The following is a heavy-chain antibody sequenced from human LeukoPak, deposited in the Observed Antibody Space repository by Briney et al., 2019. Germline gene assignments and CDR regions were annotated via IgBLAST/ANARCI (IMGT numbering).Heavy chain of an antibody. D-gene: IGHD1-26*01. V-gene: IGHV3-30*04. Sequence: GGSLRLSCAASGFTFSSYAMHWVRQAPGKGLEWVAVISYDGSNKYYADSVKGRFTISRDNSKNTLYLQMNSLRAEDTAVYYCARDIAGATPWYYYYYGMDVWGEGTTVTVSS. CDR2: ISYDGSNK. CDR1: GFTFSSYA. CDR3: ARDIAGATPWYYYYYGMDV. J-gene: IGHJ6*04.